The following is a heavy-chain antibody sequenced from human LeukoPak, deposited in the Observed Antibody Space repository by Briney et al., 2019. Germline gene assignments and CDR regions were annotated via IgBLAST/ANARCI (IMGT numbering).Heavy chain of an antibody. CDR2: ISWNSGGI. D-gene: IGHD3-10*01. CDR3: ARGVWFGEFLFDY. V-gene: IGHV3-9*01. CDR1: GFTFDDYA. J-gene: IGHJ4*02. Sequence: GGSLRLSCAASGFTFDDYAIHWVRQAPGKGLEWVSGISWNSGGIGYADSVKGRFTISRDNAKNSLYLQMNSLRAGDTAVYYCARGVWFGEFLFDYWGQGTLVTVSS.